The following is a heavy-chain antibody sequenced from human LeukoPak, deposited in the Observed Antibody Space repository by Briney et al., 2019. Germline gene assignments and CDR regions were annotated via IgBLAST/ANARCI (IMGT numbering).Heavy chain of an antibody. CDR1: GFTFSSYG. V-gene: IGHV3-30*02. D-gene: IGHD3-22*01. CDR2: IRYDGSNK. CDR3: AKDRKYYDSSGYSLVVGFQH. Sequence: PGGSLRLSCAASGFTFSSYGMHWVRQAPGKGLEWVAFIRYDGSNKYYADSVKGRFTISRDNSKNTLYLQMNSLRAEDTAVYYCAKDRKYYDSSGYSLVVGFQHWGQGTLVTVSS. J-gene: IGHJ1*01.